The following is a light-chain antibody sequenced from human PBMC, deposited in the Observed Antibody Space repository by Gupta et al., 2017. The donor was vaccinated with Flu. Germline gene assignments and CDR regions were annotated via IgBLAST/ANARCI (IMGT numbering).Light chain of an antibody. V-gene: IGLV2-8*01. CDR3: NAYAGSNNVM. CDR2: EVT. Sequence: QSALTQPPSASGSPGQSVTISCTGTSSDVGGGNHVSWYQQHPGKAPKLIIYEVTKRPAGVPDRFSGSKSGNTASLTVSGRQAEDEADYYCNAYAGSNNVMFGGGTKLTV. CDR1: SSDVGGGNH. J-gene: IGLJ3*02.